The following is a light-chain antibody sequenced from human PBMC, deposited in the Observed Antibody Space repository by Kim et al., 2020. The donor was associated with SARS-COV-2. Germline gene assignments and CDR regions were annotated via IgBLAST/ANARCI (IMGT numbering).Light chain of an antibody. CDR2: AAS. CDR3: QKYNSAPWT. Sequence: ASVGDRVTITCRTSQDIANSLAWYQQKPGKVPKVLIYAASTLQSGVPSRFSGSGSGTEFTLTIGSLQTEDVATYYCQKYNSAPWTFGPGTKVDIK. CDR1: QDIANS. J-gene: IGKJ1*01. V-gene: IGKV1-27*01.